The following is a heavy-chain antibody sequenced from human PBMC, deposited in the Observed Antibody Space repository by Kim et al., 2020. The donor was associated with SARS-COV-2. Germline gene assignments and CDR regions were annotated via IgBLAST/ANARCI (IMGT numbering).Heavy chain of an antibody. Sequence: GGSLRLSCAASGFTFSRYGMHWVRKDPGKGLEWVAVISYDGSNKYYADSVQGRFSISRENSKNTLYLHVNSLRAEDTAVYYCGKPTYMGHEGGYSFDYWGQGALVTVSS. CDR3: GKPTYMGHEGGYSFDY. D-gene: IGHD1-20*01. V-gene: IGHV3-30*18. CDR1: GFTFSRYG. J-gene: IGHJ4*02. CDR2: ISYDGSNK.